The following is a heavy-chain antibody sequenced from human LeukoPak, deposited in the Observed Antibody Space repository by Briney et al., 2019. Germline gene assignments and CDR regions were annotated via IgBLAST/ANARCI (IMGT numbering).Heavy chain of an antibody. CDR2: MNPNSGNT. CDR1: GYTFTSYD. CDR3: ARGTQGYYYDSSGYYDAFDI. Sequence: ASVKVSCKASGYTFTSYDINWVRQATGQGLEWMGWMNPNSGNTGYAQKFQGRVTITRNTSISTAYMELSSLRSEDTAVYYCARGTQGYYYDSSGYYDAFDIWGQGTMVTVSS. J-gene: IGHJ3*02. V-gene: IGHV1-8*03. D-gene: IGHD3-22*01.